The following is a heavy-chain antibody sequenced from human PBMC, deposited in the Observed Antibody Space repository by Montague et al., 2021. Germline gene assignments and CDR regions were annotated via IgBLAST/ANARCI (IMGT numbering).Heavy chain of an antibody. CDR3: ARGRLATGDFDY. V-gene: IGHV4-31*03. J-gene: IGHJ4*02. Sequence: TLSLTCTVSCGSISSSSYYWGWIRQPPGKGLEWIGYMYYSGSTYYNPSLKSRVTISGDTSKNHFSPRLTSVTAADTAVYYCARGRLATGDFDYWGQGTLVTVSS. CDR2: MYYSGST. D-gene: IGHD6-13*01. CDR1: CGSISSSSYY.